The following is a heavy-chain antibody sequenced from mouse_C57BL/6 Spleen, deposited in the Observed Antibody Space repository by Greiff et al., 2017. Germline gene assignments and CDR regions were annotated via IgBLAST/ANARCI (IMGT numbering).Heavy chain of an antibody. CDR2: SRNKANDYTT. J-gene: IGHJ3*01. CDR1: GFTFSDFY. D-gene: IGHD2-3*01. CDR3: ARDAGYYAPFAY. Sequence: EVQRVESGGGLVQSGRSLRLSCATSGFTFSDFYMEWVRQAPGKGLEWIAASRNKANDYTTEYSASVKGRFIVSRDTSQSILYLQMNALRAEDTASYYCARDAGYYAPFAYWGQGTLVTVSA. V-gene: IGHV7-1*01.